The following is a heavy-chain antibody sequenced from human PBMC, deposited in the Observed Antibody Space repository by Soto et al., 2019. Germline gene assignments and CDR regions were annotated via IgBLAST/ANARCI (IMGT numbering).Heavy chain of an antibody. J-gene: IGHJ4*02. Sequence: SVKVSCKASGGTFSSYTISWVRQAPGQGLEWMGRIIPILGIANYAQKFRGRVTITADKSTSTAYMELSSLRSEDTAVYYCARGIGWNYYDSSGYYQPVYWGQGTLVNVSS. CDR3: ARGIGWNYYDSSGYYQPVY. CDR1: GGTFSSYT. CDR2: IIPILGIA. D-gene: IGHD3-22*01. V-gene: IGHV1-69*02.